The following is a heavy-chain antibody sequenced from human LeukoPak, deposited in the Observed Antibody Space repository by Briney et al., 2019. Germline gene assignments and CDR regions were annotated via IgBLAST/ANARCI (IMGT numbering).Heavy chain of an antibody. J-gene: IGHJ4*02. Sequence: GGTLRPSCSASGLTFTTYGMNWVRQAPGKGLEWVSGIGGSGTRTYYADSVKGRFTISRDNSKNTLYLQMNSLRDEDTAVYYCAKDSHWILFDDWGQGTLVTVSS. V-gene: IGHV3-23*01. D-gene: IGHD2-2*03. CDR1: GLTFTTYG. CDR2: IGGSGTRT. CDR3: AKDSHWILFDD.